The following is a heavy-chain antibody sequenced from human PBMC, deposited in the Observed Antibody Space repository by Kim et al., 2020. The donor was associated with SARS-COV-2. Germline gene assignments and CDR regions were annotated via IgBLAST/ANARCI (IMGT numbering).Heavy chain of an antibody. CDR3: ARMCDRGDCFDY. D-gene: IGHD3-10*01. Sequence: NTESVQGRVSTSRDNSKSTRYIQMSTVRAEDTAVYYCARMCDRGDCFDYWGQGALVTVSS. J-gene: IGHJ4*02. V-gene: IGHV3-30*10.